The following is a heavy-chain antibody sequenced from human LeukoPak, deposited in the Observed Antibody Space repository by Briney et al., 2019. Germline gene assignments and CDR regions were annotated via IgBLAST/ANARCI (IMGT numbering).Heavy chain of an antibody. J-gene: IGHJ6*04. CDR2: IEYDGTDT. CDR3: ARNRLRATATYMDV. D-gene: IGHD2-15*01. V-gene: IGHV3-30*02. Sequence: GGSLRLSCVASGFTFSNYGMHWVRQAPGKGLEWVAFIEYDGTDTHFADSVRGRFTISRDNSEDTLYLQIITLRAVDTAVYYCARNRLRATATYMDVWGKGTTVTVSS. CDR1: GFTFSNYG.